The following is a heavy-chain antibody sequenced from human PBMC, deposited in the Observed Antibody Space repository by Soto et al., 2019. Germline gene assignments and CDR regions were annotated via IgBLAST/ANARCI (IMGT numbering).Heavy chain of an antibody. CDR3: ARDQPLAARTIWFDT. J-gene: IGHJ5*02. D-gene: IGHD6-6*01. CDR2: IYTSGST. CDR1: GGALSCYY. V-gene: IGHV4-4*07. Sequence: SDTLCLTCTFAGGALSCYYGIWIRHPAGKGLEWIGRIYTSGSTNYNPSLKSRVTMSVDTSKNQFSLKLSSVTAADTAVYYCARDQPLAARTIWFDTWGKGTLVTVSS.